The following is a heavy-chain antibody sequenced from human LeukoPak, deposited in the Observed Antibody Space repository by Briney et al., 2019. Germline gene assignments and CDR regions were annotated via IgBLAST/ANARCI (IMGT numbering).Heavy chain of an antibody. V-gene: IGHV3-53*01. J-gene: IGHJ5*02. D-gene: IGHD6-13*01. CDR2: MYSRGDT. Sequence: GGSLRLSCAASGFTVSDNYMSWVRQAPGKGLEWVSVMYSRGDTYYANSVKGRFTFSRDISKNTLYLQMNGLRTEDTAMYYCARDAPQVPAAGVLASWGQGALVTVSS. CDR1: GFTVSDNY. CDR3: ARDAPQVPAAGVLAS.